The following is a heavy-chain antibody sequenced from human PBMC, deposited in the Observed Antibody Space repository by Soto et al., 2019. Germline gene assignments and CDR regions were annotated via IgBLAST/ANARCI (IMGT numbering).Heavy chain of an antibody. CDR1: GGSISSSSHH. V-gene: IGHV4-39*01. D-gene: IGHD2-8*01. Sequence: SETLSLTCTVSGGSISSSSHHWAWIRQPPGKGLEWIGSIYYSGNTYHNPSLKSRVTISVDTSKNQFSLKLSSVTAADTSVYYGARGENGQSHYWGQGALVTVFS. CDR2: IYYSGNT. CDR3: ARGENGQSHY. J-gene: IGHJ4*02.